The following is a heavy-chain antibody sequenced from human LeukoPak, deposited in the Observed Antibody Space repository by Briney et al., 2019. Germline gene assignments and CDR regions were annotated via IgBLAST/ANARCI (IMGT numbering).Heavy chain of an antibody. V-gene: IGHV1-18*01. CDR1: GYTFTSYG. CDR2: ISGYNDNT. CDR3: LIVGATTGAFDI. J-gene: IGHJ3*02. D-gene: IGHD1-26*01. Sequence: ASVEVSCKAPGYTFTSYGISWVRQAPGQGLEWMGWISGYNDNTNYAPKLQGRVTMTTDTSTTTAYMELRSLRSDDTAVYYCLIVGATTGAFDIWGQGTMVTVSS.